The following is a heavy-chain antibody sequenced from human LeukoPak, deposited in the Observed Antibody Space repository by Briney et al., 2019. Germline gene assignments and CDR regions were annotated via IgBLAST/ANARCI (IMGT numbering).Heavy chain of an antibody. CDR3: ARDGGRLGGFYFDS. Sequence: GGSLRLSCAASGFSFSDYEMNWVRQAPGKGLEWLSYIGFSVSNIHYADSVKGRFTISRDNAEKTLYLQTNSLRAEDTGVYYCARDGGRLGGFYFDSWGQGCLVTVSS. V-gene: IGHV3-48*03. J-gene: IGHJ4*02. D-gene: IGHD6-19*01. CDR1: GFSFSDYE. CDR2: IGFSVSNI.